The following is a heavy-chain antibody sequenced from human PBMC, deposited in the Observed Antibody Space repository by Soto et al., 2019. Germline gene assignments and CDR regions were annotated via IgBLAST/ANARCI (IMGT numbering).Heavy chain of an antibody. J-gene: IGHJ4*02. CDR1: GYSIRSSNW. D-gene: IGHD1-26*01. V-gene: IGHV4-28*01. Sequence: SETLSLTCAVSGYSIRSSNWWGWIRQPPGKGLEWIGYIYYSGTTYYNPSLKSRVTMSVDTSKNQFSLKLTSVTAVDTAVYHCARREIQGPIDYWGQGTLVTVSS. CDR2: IYYSGTT. CDR3: ARREIQGPIDY.